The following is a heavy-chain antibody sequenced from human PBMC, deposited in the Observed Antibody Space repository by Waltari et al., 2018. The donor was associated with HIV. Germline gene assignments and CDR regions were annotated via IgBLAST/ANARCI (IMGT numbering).Heavy chain of an antibody. Sequence: QVKLVQSGAEVKKPGSSVKVSCKASGGTFSSYAISWVRQAPGQGLEWMGGIIPCFGTANYAQKCQGRVTITADKSTSTAYMELSSLRSEDTAVYYCARDLGYSGSYKAPYWGQGTLVTVSS. J-gene: IGHJ4*02. V-gene: IGHV1-69*06. CDR3: ARDLGYSGSYKAPY. CDR1: GGTFSSYA. CDR2: IIPCFGTA. D-gene: IGHD1-26*01.